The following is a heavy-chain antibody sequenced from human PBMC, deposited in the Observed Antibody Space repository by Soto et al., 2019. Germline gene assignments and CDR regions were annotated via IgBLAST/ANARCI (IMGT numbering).Heavy chain of an antibody. V-gene: IGHV3-30-3*01. CDR1: GFTFSSYA. D-gene: IGHD3-22*01. J-gene: IGHJ4*02. CDR3: ARDLIFYDSSGYYKESDY. Sequence: QVQLVESGGGVVQPGRSLRLSCAASGFTFSSYAMHWVRQAPGKGLEWVAVISYDGSNKYYADSVKGRFTISRDNSKNTLYLQMNSLRAEDTAVYYCARDLIFYDSSGYYKESDYWGQGPLVTVSS. CDR2: ISYDGSNK.